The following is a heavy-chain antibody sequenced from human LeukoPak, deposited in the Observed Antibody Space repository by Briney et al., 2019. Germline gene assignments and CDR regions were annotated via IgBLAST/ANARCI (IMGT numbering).Heavy chain of an antibody. CDR1: GYTFTSYG. V-gene: IGHV1-18*01. J-gene: IGHJ6*02. Sequence: ASVKVSCKASGYTFTSYGISWVRQSPGQGLEWMGWISAYNGNTNYAQKLQGRVTMTTDTSTSTAYMELRSLRSDDTAVYYCARAEYVGWYCDGDCPPGGMDVWGQGTTVTVSS. CDR2: ISAYNGNT. CDR3: ARAEYVGWYCDGDCPPGGMDV. D-gene: IGHD2-21*02.